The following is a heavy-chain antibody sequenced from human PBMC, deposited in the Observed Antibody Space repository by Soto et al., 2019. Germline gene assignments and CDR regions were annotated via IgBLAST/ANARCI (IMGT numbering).Heavy chain of an antibody. Sequence: ASVKVSCKASGYTFTNYGISWVRQAPGQGLEWMGRIIPILGIANYAQKFQGRVTMTRNTSISTAYMELSSLRSEDTAVYYCASFSVLRYFEYAFDIWGQGTMVTVSS. CDR1: GYTFTNYG. CDR3: ASFSVLRYFEYAFDI. J-gene: IGHJ3*02. D-gene: IGHD3-9*01. CDR2: IIPILGIA. V-gene: IGHV1-8*02.